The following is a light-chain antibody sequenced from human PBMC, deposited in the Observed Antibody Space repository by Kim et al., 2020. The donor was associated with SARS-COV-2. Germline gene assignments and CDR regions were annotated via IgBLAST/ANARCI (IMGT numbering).Light chain of an antibody. V-gene: IGLV1-44*01. CDR3: STWDDSLGVV. CDR1: TNT. CDR2: ITN. Sequence: TNTVNWYQQVPGTAPKLLIYITNQRPSGVPERFSGSKSGTSASLAISRLQSEDEAVYYCSTWDDSLGVVFGGGTQLTVL. J-gene: IGLJ2*01.